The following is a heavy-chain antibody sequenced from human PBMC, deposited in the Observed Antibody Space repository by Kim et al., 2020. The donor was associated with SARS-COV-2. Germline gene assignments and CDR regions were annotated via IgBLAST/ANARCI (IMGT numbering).Heavy chain of an antibody. Sequence: SETLSLTCTVSGGSISSYYWSWIRQPPGKGLEWIGDIYYSGSTNYNPSLKSRVTISVDTSKNQFSLKLSSVTAADTAVYYCAIVGATTFWGMDVWGQGTTVTVSS. V-gene: IGHV4-59*13. D-gene: IGHD1-26*01. CDR1: GGSISSYY. J-gene: IGHJ6*02. CDR2: IYYSGST. CDR3: AIVGATTFWGMDV.